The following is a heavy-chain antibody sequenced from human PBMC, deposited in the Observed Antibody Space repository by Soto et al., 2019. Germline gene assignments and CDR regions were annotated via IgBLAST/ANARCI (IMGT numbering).Heavy chain of an antibody. CDR3: ARLWKYDSSGNDY. Sequence: SETQCLTKSVAGGSISGYCGRWIRQPPGKGLEWIGYIYYSGSTNYNPSLKSRVTISVDTSKNQFSLKLSSVTAADTAVYYCARLWKYDSSGNDYWGQGTLVTVSS. D-gene: IGHD3-22*01. CDR2: IYYSGST. CDR1: GGSISGYC. V-gene: IGHV4-59*01. J-gene: IGHJ4*02.